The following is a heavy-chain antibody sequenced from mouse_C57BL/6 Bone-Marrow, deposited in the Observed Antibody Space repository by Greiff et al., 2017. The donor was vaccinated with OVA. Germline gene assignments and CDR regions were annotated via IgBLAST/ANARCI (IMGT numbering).Heavy chain of an antibody. CDR3: ARRTVVAHFDY. V-gene: IGHV1-63*01. J-gene: IGHJ2*01. D-gene: IGHD1-1*01. CDR1: GYTFTNYW. CDR2: IYPGGGYT. Sequence: VQLQQSGAELVRPGTSVKMSCKASGYTFTNYWIGWAQQRPGHGLEWIGDIYPGGGYTNYNEKFKGKATLTADKSSSTAYMQDSSLTSEDSAIYYCARRTVVAHFDYWGQGTTLTVSS.